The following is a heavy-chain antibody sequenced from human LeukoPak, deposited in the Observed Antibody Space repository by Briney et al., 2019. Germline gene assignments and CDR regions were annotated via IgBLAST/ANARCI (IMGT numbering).Heavy chain of an antibody. CDR1: GFTFSSYA. J-gene: IGHJ4*02. D-gene: IGHD6-19*01. V-gene: IGHV3-64*01. Sequence: PGGSLRLSCAAAGFTFSSYAMHWVRQAPGKGLEYVSAISSNGGSTYANFVKGRFTISRDNSKNTLYLKMGSLRAEDMAVYYCARVDKKQWLAPFDYWGQGTLVTVSS. CDR2: ISSNGGST. CDR3: ARVDKKQWLAPFDY.